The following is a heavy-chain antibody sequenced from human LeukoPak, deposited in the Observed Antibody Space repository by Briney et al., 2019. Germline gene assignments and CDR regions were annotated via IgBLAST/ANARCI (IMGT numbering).Heavy chain of an antibody. CDR3: ARAYYRDSSAYYIFDY. D-gene: IGHD3-22*01. V-gene: IGHV3-11*01. CDR1: GFSFSDYY. Sequence: PGGSLRLSCVASGFSFSDYYMTWIRQAPGKRLEWISYISTSTKTIYYSDSVKGRFTISRDNAKNSLYLQMDGLRAEDTAVYYCARAYYRDSSAYYIFDYWGQGTLVTVSS. J-gene: IGHJ4*02. CDR2: ISTSTKTI.